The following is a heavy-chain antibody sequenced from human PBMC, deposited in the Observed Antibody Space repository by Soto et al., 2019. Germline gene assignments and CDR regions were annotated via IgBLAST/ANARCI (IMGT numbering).Heavy chain of an antibody. J-gene: IGHJ3*02. Sequence: PGESLKISCKGSGYSFTSYWIGWVRQMPGKGLEWMGIIYPGDSDTRYSPSFQGQVTISADKSISTAYLQWSSLKASDTAMYYCARRYSGSYGRVGDAFDIWGQGTTVTVSS. CDR2: IYPGDSDT. V-gene: IGHV5-51*01. D-gene: IGHD1-26*01. CDR1: GYSFTSYW. CDR3: ARRYSGSYGRVGDAFDI.